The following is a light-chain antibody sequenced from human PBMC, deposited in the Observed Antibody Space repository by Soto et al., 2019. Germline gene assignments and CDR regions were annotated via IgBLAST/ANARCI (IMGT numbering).Light chain of an antibody. Sequence: QSVLTQPPSASGSPGQSVTISCTGSSSDVGGYDYVSWYQQHPGKAPKLLIYEVSKRPSGVPDRFSGPKSGNTASLTVSGLQAEDEADYYCSSYAGTATLYVFGIGTKVTVL. J-gene: IGLJ1*01. V-gene: IGLV2-8*01. CDR2: EVS. CDR3: SSYAGTATLYV. CDR1: SSDVGGYDY.